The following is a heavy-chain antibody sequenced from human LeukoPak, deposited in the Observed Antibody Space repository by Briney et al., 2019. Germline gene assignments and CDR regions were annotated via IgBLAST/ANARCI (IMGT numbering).Heavy chain of an antibody. V-gene: IGHV3-7*01. CDR3: AREVSEGFDF. Sequence: GGSLRLSCAASGFTFSRNWRTWVRQAPGKGLEWVANIKQDGSEMHYVDSVKGRFTISRDNAKNSLYLQMNSLRAEDTAVYYCAREVSEGFDFWGQGTLVTVSS. CDR1: GFTFSRNW. CDR2: IKQDGSEM. J-gene: IGHJ4*02. D-gene: IGHD3-22*01.